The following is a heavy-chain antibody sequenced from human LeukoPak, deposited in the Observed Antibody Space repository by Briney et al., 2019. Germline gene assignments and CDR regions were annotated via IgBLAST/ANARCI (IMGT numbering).Heavy chain of an antibody. J-gene: IGHJ6*02. V-gene: IGHV3-9*01. CDR3: TKDVTPGGADV. CDR2: FDYNSGRI. D-gene: IGHD1-14*01. Sequence: GGSLRLSCAVSGFTFVNYATHWVRQAPGKGLEWVSGFDYNSGRIDYADSVKGRFTISRDNAKNSLYLQMNSLRVEDTALYYCTKDVTPGGADVWGQGTTVTVSS. CDR1: GFTFVNYA.